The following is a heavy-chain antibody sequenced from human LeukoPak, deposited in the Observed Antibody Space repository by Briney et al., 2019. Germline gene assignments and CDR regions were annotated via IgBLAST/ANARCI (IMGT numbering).Heavy chain of an antibody. J-gene: IGHJ4*02. D-gene: IGHD3-22*01. Sequence: GESLRLSCEASGLSFRDYAMHWVRQAPGRGLEWVAVISQDGSNQNYADSVQDRVTISRDNSKNTLFLQMFTLKTEDTAVYFCVRGRADSSAYYWGPFDLWGQGALVTVSA. CDR2: ISQDGSNQ. CDR1: GLSFRDYA. CDR3: VRGRADSSAYYWGPFDL. V-gene: IGHV3-30*04.